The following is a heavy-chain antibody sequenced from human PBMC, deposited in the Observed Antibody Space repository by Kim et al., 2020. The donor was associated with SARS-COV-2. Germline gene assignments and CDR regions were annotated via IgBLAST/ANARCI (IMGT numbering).Heavy chain of an antibody. D-gene: IGHD6-13*01. CDR2: ISSSGSTI. CDR1: GFTFSSYE. Sequence: GGSLRLSCAASGFTFSSYEMNWVRQAPGKGLEWVSYISSSGSTIYYADSVKGRFTISRDNAKNSLYLQMNSLRAEDTAVYYCARDQLWIAAALYYYYYYGMDVWGQGTTVTVSS. V-gene: IGHV3-48*03. J-gene: IGHJ6*02. CDR3: ARDQLWIAAALYYYYYYGMDV.